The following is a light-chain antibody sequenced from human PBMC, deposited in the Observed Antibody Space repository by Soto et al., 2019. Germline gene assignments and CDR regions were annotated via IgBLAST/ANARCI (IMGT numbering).Light chain of an antibody. Sequence: DIQVTQSPSTRSSSLGDRVTITCGASQSIGTWLAWYQQKPGKAPKLLIFDASTLESGVPSRFIGSGSGTDFTLTISSMKPDDFATDYCQQYSDSSGAFGQGTKV. CDR3: QQYSDSSGA. CDR1: QSIGTW. V-gene: IGKV1-5*01. CDR2: DAS. J-gene: IGKJ1*01.